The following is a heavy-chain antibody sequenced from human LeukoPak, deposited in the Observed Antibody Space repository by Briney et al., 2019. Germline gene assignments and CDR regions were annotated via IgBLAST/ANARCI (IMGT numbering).Heavy chain of an antibody. J-gene: IGHJ3*02. Sequence: SETLSLTCTVSGGSISSYYWSWIRQPAGKGLEWIGRIYTSGSTNYNPSLKSRVTISVDTSKNQFSLKLSSVTAADTAVYYCARDHLYSSGWYLGYDAFDIWGQGTMVTVSS. CDR1: GGSISSYY. CDR3: ARDHLYSSGWYLGYDAFDI. CDR2: IYTSGST. V-gene: IGHV4-4*07. D-gene: IGHD6-19*01.